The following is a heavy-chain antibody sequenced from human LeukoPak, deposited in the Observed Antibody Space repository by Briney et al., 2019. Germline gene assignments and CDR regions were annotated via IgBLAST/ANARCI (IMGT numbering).Heavy chain of an antibody. CDR3: ARDKGQYGSGTRGFTWFDP. CDR2: IYTTGST. Sequence: PSETLSLTCNVSGASISSYYWSWIRQPAGKGLEWIGRIYTTGSTNYNPSLKSRVIVSSDMSKNQFSLMLNSVTAADTAVYYCARDKGQYGSGTRGFTWFDPWGQGTLVTVSS. J-gene: IGHJ5*02. D-gene: IGHD3-10*01. CDR1: GASISSYY. V-gene: IGHV4-4*07.